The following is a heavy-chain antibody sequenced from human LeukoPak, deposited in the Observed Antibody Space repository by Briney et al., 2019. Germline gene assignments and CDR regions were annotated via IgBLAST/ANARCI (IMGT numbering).Heavy chain of an antibody. CDR3: ASLPNGAAGSFDY. Sequence: SVKVFCKASGGTFSSYAISWVRQAPGQGLEWMGRIIPIFGTANYAQKFQGRVTITTDESTSTAYMELSSLRSEDTAVYYCASLPNGAAGSFDYWGQGTLVTVSS. V-gene: IGHV1-69*05. D-gene: IGHD6-13*01. CDR2: IIPIFGTA. J-gene: IGHJ4*02. CDR1: GGTFSSYA.